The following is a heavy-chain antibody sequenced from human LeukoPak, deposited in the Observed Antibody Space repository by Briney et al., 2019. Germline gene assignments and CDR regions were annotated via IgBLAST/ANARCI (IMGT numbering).Heavy chain of an antibody. Sequence: SVKVSCKASGGTFSSYTINWVRQAPGQGLEWMGGIIPIFGTANYAQKFQGRVTITTDESTSTAYMELSSLRSGDTAVYYCARAVHPAMAGYYMDVWGKGTTVTVPS. V-gene: IGHV1-69*05. CDR1: GGTFSSYT. CDR3: ARAVHPAMAGYYMDV. J-gene: IGHJ6*03. CDR2: IIPIFGTA. D-gene: IGHD5-18*01.